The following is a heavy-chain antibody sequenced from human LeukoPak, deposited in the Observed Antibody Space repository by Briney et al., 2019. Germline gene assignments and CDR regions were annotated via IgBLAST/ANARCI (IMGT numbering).Heavy chain of an antibody. Sequence: GGSLRLSCAASGFTFSSYWMSWVRQAPGKGLEWVANIKQDGSEKYYVDSVKGRFTISRDDAKNSLYLQMNSLRAEDTAVYYCARVGTQWLQFNDYWGQGTLVTVSS. D-gene: IGHD5-12*01. V-gene: IGHV3-7*01. CDR2: IKQDGSEK. CDR1: GFTFSSYW. CDR3: ARVGTQWLQFNDY. J-gene: IGHJ4*02.